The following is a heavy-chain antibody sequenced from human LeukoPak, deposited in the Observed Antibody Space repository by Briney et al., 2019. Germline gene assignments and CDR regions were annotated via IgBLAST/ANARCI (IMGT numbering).Heavy chain of an antibody. V-gene: IGHV4-59*01. CDR3: ARSVLGYSYGLHIDY. J-gene: IGHJ4*02. Sequence: PSETLSLTCTVSGGSISSYYWSWIRQSPGEGLEWIGYIHYRGSTNYNPPLKSRVTISVDTSKNQFSLKLSSLTAADTAVYYCARSVLGYSYGLHIDYWGQGTLVTVSS. D-gene: IGHD5-18*01. CDR2: IHYRGST. CDR1: GGSISSYY.